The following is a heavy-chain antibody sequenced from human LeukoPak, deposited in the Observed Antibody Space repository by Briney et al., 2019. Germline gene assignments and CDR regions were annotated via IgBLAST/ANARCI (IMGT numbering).Heavy chain of an antibody. J-gene: IGHJ3*02. Sequence: ASVKVSCKASGYTFTSYDINWVRQATGQGLEWMGWINTNTGNPTYAQGFTGRFVFSLDTSVSTAYLQISSLKAEDTAVYYCARDIVVVPAATPKGAFDIWGQGTMVTVSS. CDR2: INTNTGNP. D-gene: IGHD2-2*01. CDR1: GYTFTSYD. CDR3: ARDIVVVPAATPKGAFDI. V-gene: IGHV7-4-1*02.